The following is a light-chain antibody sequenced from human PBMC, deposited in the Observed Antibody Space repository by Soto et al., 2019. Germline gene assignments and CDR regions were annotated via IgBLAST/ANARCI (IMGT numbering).Light chain of an antibody. CDR2: DAS. CDR1: QSVSSSD. CDR3: QQYGSSPFT. V-gene: IGKV3-20*01. Sequence: EIVLTQSPATLSLSPGERATLSCRASQSVSSSDLAWYQQKPGQAPRLIIYDASSTAPGTPDRFSGGGSGTDFTLTISRLEPEDFAVYYWQQYGSSPFTFGQGTKLEIK. J-gene: IGKJ2*01.